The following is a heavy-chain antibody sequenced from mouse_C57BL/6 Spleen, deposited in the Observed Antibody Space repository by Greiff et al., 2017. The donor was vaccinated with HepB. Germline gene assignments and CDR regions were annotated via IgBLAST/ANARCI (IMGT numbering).Heavy chain of an antibody. CDR3: AREGNLDWAWFAY. CDR1: GYSFTDYN. D-gene: IGHD4-1*01. V-gene: IGHV1-39*01. CDR2: IKPNYGTT. Sequence: EVQLQQSGPELVKPGASVKISCKASGYSFTDYNMNWVKQSNGKSLEWIGVIKPNYGTTSYNQKFKGKATLTVDQSSSTAYMQLNSLTSEDSAAYYCAREGNLDWAWFAYWGQGTLVTVSA. J-gene: IGHJ3*01.